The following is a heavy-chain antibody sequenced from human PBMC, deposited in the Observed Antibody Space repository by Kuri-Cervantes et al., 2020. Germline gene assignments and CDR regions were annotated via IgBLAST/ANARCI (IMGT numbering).Heavy chain of an antibody. CDR1: GYPISTGYY. CDR3: ARGGYCTNGVCYMRPRTNWFDP. CDR2: VFHTGTA. J-gene: IGHJ5*02. D-gene: IGHD2-8*01. V-gene: IGHV4-38-2*01. Sequence: SETLSLTCDVFGYPISTGYYWGWVRQPPGKGLECIGSVFHTGTAYYNPSLRSRVTISVDTSKDQFSLTLNSVTAADTAVYYCARGGYCTNGVCYMRPRTNWFDPWGQGTLVTVSS.